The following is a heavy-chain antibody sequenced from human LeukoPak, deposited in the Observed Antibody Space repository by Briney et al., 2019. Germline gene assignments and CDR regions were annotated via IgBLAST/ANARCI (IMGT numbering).Heavy chain of an antibody. V-gene: IGHV1-2*02. J-gene: IGHJ4*02. CDR1: GHTLTGYY. Sequence: ASVKVSCKASGHTLTGYYMHWVRQAPGQGLEWMGWINPNSGGTNYAQKFQGRVTMTRDTSISTAYMELSRLRSDDTAVYYCARDLGIAARPFDYWGQGTLVTVSS. CDR2: INPNSGGT. D-gene: IGHD6-6*01. CDR3: ARDLGIAARPFDY.